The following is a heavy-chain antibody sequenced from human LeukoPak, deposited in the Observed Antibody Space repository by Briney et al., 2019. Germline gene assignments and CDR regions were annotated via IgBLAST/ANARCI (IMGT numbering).Heavy chain of an antibody. Sequence: GASVKVSCKASGYTFTSYGISWVRQAPGQGLEWMGWISAYNGNTNYAQKLRGRVTMTTDTSTSTAYMELRSLRSDDTAVYYCARDYYGSGVQPTFADYWGQGTLVTVSS. CDR1: GYTFTSYG. CDR3: ARDYYGSGVQPTFADY. J-gene: IGHJ4*02. V-gene: IGHV1-18*01. CDR2: ISAYNGNT. D-gene: IGHD3-10*01.